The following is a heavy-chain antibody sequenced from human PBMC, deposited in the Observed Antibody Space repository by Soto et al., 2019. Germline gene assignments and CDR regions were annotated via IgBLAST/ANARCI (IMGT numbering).Heavy chain of an antibody. CDR1: GYSFTSYW. J-gene: IGHJ6*02. Sequence: PXESLKISCKGCGYSFTSYWISWVRQMPGKGLEWMGRIDPSDSYTNYSPSFQGHVTISADKSISTAYLQWSSLKAADTAMYYCARRKIAAAVTPRGYGMDVWGQVTTVTVS. CDR3: ARRKIAAAVTPRGYGMDV. D-gene: IGHD6-13*01. CDR2: IDPSDSYT. V-gene: IGHV5-10-1*01.